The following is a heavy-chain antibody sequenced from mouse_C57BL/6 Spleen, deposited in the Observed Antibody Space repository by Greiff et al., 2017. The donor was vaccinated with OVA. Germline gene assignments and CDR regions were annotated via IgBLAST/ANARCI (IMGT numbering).Heavy chain of an antibody. CDR3: ARGCGSEGYFDV. CDR2: INPNYGTT. V-gene: IGHV1-39*01. D-gene: IGHD1-1*01. J-gene: IGHJ1*03. Sequence: EVKLVESGPELVKPGASVKISCKASGYSFTDYNMNWVKQSTGKSLEWIGVINPNYGTTSYNQKFKGKATLTVDQSSSTAYMQLSSLTSEDSAVYYCARGCGSEGYFDVWGTGTTVTVSS. CDR1: GYSFTDYN.